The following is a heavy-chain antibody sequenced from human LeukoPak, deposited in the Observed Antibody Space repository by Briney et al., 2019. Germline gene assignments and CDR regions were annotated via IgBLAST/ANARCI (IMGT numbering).Heavy chain of an antibody. V-gene: IGHV1-2*06. D-gene: IGHD3-9*01. CDR3: ARDSPGNYDILTGYYPYFDY. CDR2: INSNSGGT. CDR1: GYTFTGYY. J-gene: IGHJ4*02. Sequence: ASVKVSCEASGYTFTGYYMHWVRQAPGQGLEWMGRINSNSGGTNYAQKFQGRVTMTRDTSISTAYMELSRLRSDDTAVYYCARDSPGNYDILTGYYPYFDYWGQGTLVIISS.